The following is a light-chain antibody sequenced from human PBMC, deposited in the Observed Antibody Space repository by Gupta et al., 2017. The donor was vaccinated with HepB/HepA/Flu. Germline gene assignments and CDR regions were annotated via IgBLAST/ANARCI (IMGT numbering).Light chain of an antibody. Sequence: QSALTQPASVSGSPGQSITISCTGTSSDVGGYDYVSWYQQHPGKAPILRRYEVSNRPSGVSYRGSGSKSGNTASLTTSGLQAEDEADYYCSSYARSSTVVFGGGTKLTVL. CDR1: SSDVGGYDY. CDR2: EVS. V-gene: IGLV2-14*01. J-gene: IGLJ2*01. CDR3: SSYARSSTVV.